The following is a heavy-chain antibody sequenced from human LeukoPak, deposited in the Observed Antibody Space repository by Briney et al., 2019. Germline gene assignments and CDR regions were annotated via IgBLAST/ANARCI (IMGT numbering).Heavy chain of an antibody. Sequence: SETLSLTCTVSGGSISDYLWSWIRQPPGKGLEWIGEVNLQGSTNYNPSLMGRVTISVDTSENHVSLQLTSVTAADTAVYYCAREGGPYRPLDYSGQGTLVTVS. V-gene: IGHV4-34*01. J-gene: IGHJ4*02. CDR3: AREGGPYRPLDY. CDR1: GGSISDYL. D-gene: IGHD3-16*01. CDR2: VNLQGST.